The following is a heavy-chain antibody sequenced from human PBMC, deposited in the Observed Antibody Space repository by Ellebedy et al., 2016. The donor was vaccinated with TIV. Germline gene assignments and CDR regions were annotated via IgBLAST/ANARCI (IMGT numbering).Heavy chain of an antibody. J-gene: IGHJ4*02. CDR1: GFTFSSYA. CDR3: ARGAHPIVVVIKLDY. D-gene: IGHD3-22*01. Sequence: GESLKISXAASGFTFSSYAMHWVRQAPGKGLEWVAVISYDGSNKYYADSVKGRFTISRDNSKNTLYLQMNSLRAEDTAVYYCARGAHPIVVVIKLDYWGQGTLVTVSS. CDR2: ISYDGSNK. V-gene: IGHV3-30*04.